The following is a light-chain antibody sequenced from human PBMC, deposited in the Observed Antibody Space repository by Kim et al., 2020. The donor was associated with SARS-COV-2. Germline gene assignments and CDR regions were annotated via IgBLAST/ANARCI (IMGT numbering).Light chain of an antibody. Sequence: SASVGDRVTITCRASQGIRSHLAWYQQKPGKAPKLLIYAASTLQGGVPSRFSGSGSGTEFTLTISSLQPEDFATYSCQQLNDYPYTFGQGTKLAIK. V-gene: IGKV1-9*01. CDR1: QGIRSH. CDR3: QQLNDYPYT. J-gene: IGKJ2*01. CDR2: AAS.